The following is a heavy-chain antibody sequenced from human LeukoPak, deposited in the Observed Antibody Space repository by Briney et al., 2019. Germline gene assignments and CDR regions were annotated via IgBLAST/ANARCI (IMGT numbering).Heavy chain of an antibody. CDR3: ARDKFPVVGATGDDGFDI. J-gene: IGHJ3*02. CDR2: IYHSGST. V-gene: IGHV4-4*02. D-gene: IGHD1-26*01. Sequence: GSLRLSCAASGFTFSSYWMSWVRQAPGKGLEWIGEIYHSGSTNYNPSLKSRVTISVDKSKNQFSLKLRSVTAADTAVYYCARDKFPVVGATGDDGFDIWGQGTMVTVSS. CDR1: GFTFSSYW.